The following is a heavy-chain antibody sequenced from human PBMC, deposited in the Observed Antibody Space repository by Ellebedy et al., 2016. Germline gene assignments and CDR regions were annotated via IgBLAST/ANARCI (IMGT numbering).Heavy chain of an antibody. J-gene: IGHJ4*02. CDR2: ISGGGDGT. CDR3: RPGHYSGS. V-gene: IGHV3-53*01. CDR1: GFTVGNNY. Sequence: GESLKISXAASGFTVGNNYMSWVRQAPGKGLEWVSTISGGGDGTYLADSVKGRFTISRDNSKRTLYLQMNRLRTDDTAVYYCRPGHYSGSWGQGTLVTVSS.